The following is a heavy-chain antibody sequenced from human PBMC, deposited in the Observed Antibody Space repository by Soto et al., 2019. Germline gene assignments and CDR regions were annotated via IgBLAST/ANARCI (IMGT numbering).Heavy chain of an antibody. CDR2: IKQDGSEK. V-gene: IGHV3-7*01. J-gene: IGHJ5*02. Sequence: EVQLVESGGGLVQPGGSLRLSCAASGFTFSSYWMSWVRQAPGKGLQWVANIKQDGSEKYYVNSVKGRFTISRDNAKNSLYLQMNSLRAEDTAVYYCARDDHVDTSMGPWGQGTLVTVSS. CDR1: GFTFSSYW. D-gene: IGHD5-18*01. CDR3: ARDDHVDTSMGP.